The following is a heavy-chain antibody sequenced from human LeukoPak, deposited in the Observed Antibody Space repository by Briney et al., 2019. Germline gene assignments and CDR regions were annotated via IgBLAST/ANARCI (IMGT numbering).Heavy chain of an antibody. J-gene: IGHJ6*03. CDR3: ARDKAAASYYYYYYMDV. Sequence: SETLSLTCTVSGGSISSTSYSWGWVRQPPGKGLEWIGSIYYSGSTYYNPSLKSRVTISVDTSKNQFSLKLSSVTAADTAVYYCARDKAAASYYYYYYMDVWGKGTTVTVSS. CDR1: GGSISSTSYS. CDR2: IYYSGST. D-gene: IGHD6-13*01. V-gene: IGHV4-39*07.